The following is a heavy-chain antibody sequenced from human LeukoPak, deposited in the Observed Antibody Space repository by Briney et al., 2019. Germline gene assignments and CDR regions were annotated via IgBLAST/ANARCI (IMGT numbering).Heavy chain of an antibody. V-gene: IGHV1-69*05. CDR3: ASGIVGALLGY. CDR1: GYTFTSYG. D-gene: IGHD1-26*01. J-gene: IGHJ4*02. CDR2: IIPIFGTA. Sequence: SVKVSCKASGYTFTSYGISWVRQAPGQGLEWMGGIIPIFGTANYAQKFQGRVTITTDESTSTAYMELSSLRSEDTAVCYCASGIVGALLGYWGQGTLVTVSS.